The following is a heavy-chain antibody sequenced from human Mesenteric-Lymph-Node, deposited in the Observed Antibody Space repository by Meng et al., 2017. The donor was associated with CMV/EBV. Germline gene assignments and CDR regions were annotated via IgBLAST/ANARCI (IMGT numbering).Heavy chain of an antibody. CDR2: INPNSGGT. Sequence: FTGGYMHWERQAPGQGLEWMGWINPNSGGTKYEEKFQGRVTMTTDTSINTAYMELSRLRSDDTAVYYCAREGMYYYDTSGMKWFDPWGQGTLVTVSS. V-gene: IGHV1-2*02. CDR3: AREGMYYYDTSGMKWFDP. J-gene: IGHJ5*02. D-gene: IGHD3-22*01. CDR1: FTGGY.